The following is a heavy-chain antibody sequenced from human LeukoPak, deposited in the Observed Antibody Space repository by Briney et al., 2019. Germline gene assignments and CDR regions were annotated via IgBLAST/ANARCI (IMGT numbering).Heavy chain of an antibody. CDR2: ISNDGSKK. Sequence: GRSLRLSCAASGFTFSSYPMHWVRQAPGKGLEWVAVISNDGSKKSYADSVKGRFTISRDNSKNTVDLQMNSLRAEDTAVHYCARVEGPTVNAMYYDQWGQGTLVTVSS. D-gene: IGHD4-11*01. J-gene: IGHJ4*02. CDR1: GFTFSSYP. V-gene: IGHV3-30*01. CDR3: ARVEGPTVNAMYYDQ.